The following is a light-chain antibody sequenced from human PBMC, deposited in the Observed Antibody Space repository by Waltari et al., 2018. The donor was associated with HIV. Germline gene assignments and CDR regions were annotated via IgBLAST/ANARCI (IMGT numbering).Light chain of an antibody. CDR2: TNI. V-gene: IGLV1-44*01. Sequence: QSVLTQPPSASGTPGQRVNISCSGGSSNIGSNPVNWYRQFPGDAPKLLIFTNIQRPPVVPDEFSGAKSGTSASRAISGGQSEDEADFYCAVWDDGLRSVLFGGGTRLTVL. CDR1: SSNIGSNP. CDR3: AVWDDGLRSVL. J-gene: IGLJ3*02.